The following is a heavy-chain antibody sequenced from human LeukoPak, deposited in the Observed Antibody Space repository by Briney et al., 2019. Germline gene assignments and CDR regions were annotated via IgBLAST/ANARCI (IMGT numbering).Heavy chain of an antibody. Sequence: KSSETLFLTCAVSGGSFNGYSYTWIRQPPGKGLEWIGEIIHSGGTSYNPSLKSRLTISVDTSRKQFSLKLTSVTAADTALYFCARGPLAFRRVAGIFSWGRGTQVTVSS. CDR1: GGSFNGYS. CDR3: ARGPLAFRRVAGIFS. D-gene: IGHD6-19*01. CDR2: IIHSGGT. J-gene: IGHJ5*02. V-gene: IGHV4-34*01.